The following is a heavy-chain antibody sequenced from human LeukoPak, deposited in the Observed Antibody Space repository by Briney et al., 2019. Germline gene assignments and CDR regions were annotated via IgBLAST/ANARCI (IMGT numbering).Heavy chain of an antibody. V-gene: IGHV3-23*01. CDR1: GFTFSSYA. D-gene: IGHD6-13*01. J-gene: IGHJ4*02. CDR3: AKDISSRIAAAGLDY. Sequence: GGSLRLSCAASGFTFSSYAMSWVRQAPGKGLEWVSAIRGSGDRTHYADSVKGRFTISRDNSKNTLYLQMNSLRAEDTALYYCAKDISSRIAAAGLDYWGQGTLVTVSS. CDR2: IRGSGDRT.